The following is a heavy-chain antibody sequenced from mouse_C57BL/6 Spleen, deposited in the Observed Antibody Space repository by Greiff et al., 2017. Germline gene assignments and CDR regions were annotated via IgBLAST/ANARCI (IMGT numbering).Heavy chain of an antibody. Sequence: EVQVVESGGDLVKPGGSLKLSCAASGFTFSSYGMSWVRQTPDKRLEWVATISSGGSYTYYPDSVKGRFTISRDNAKNTLYLQMSSLKSEDTAMYYCAGNQYDYDGAWFAYWGQGTLVTVSA. CDR1: GFTFSSYG. J-gene: IGHJ3*01. CDR2: ISSGGSYT. D-gene: IGHD2-4*01. V-gene: IGHV5-6*01. CDR3: AGNQYDYDGAWFAY.